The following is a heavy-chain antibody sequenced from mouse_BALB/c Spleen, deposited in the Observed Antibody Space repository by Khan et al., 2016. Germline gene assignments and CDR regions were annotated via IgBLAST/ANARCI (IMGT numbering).Heavy chain of an antibody. V-gene: IGHV9-4*02. CDR2: INTHTGVP. D-gene: IGHD2-2*01. Sequence: LVESGPELKKPGETVRISCKASGYTFTTAGIQWVQKMPGKGLKWIGWINTHTGVPKYAEDFTGRFAFSLETSASTAYLQISNLKNEDTAMYFCARGYGYIYAMDYWGQEPQSPSPQ. CDR3: ARGYGYIYAMDY. J-gene: IGHJ4*01. CDR1: GYTFTTAG.